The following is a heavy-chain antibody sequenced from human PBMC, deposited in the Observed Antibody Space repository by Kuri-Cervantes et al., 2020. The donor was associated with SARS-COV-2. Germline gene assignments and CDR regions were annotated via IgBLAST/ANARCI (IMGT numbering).Heavy chain of an antibody. Sequence: SVKVSCKASGGTFSSYAISWVRQAPGQGLAWTGGIIPIFGTANYAQKFQGRVTITTDESTSTAYMELSSLRSEDTAAYYCASNGTAAAVDWGQGTLVTVSS. J-gene: IGHJ4*02. CDR3: ASNGTAAAVD. V-gene: IGHV1-69*05. D-gene: IGHD6-13*01. CDR2: IIPIFGTA. CDR1: GGTFSSYA.